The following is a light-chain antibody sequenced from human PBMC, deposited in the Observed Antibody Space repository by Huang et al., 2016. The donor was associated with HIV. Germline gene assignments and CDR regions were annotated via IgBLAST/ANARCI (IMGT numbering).Light chain of an antibody. CDR1: QTVSSSN. CDR2: NAF. CDR3: QQYGTSPRT. Sequence: EIVLTQSPGTLSLSPGERATLSCRASQTVSSSNLAWLQQKAGQAPRLLIYNAFRRATGIPERFSGSGSGTDFTRTISRLEPEDFAVYYCQQYGTSPRTFGQGTKLDIK. V-gene: IGKV3-20*01. J-gene: IGKJ1*01.